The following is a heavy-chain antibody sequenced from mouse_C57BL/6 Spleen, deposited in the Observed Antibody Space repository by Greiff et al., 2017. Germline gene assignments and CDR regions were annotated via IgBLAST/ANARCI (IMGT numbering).Heavy chain of an antibody. CDR1: GYSFTDYN. D-gene: IGHD2-1*01. CDR3: ARRKGEGNSHFDY. J-gene: IGHJ2*01. Sequence: VQLKQSGPELVKPGASVKISCKASGYSFTDYNMNWVKQSNGKSLEWIGVINPNYGTTSYNQKFKGKATLTVDQSSSTAYMQLNSLTSEDSAVXYCARRKGEGNSHFDYWGQGTTLTVSS. V-gene: IGHV1-39*01. CDR2: INPNYGTT.